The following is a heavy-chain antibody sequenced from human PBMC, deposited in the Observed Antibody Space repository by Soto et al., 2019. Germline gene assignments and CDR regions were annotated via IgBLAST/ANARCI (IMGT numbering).Heavy chain of an antibody. Sequence: EASVKVSCKVSGYTLTELSMHWVRQAPGKGLEWMGGFDPEDGETIYAQKFQGRVTMTEDTSTDTAYMELSSLRSEDTAVYYCATIPYGSGSYYNAYYFDYWGQGTLVTVSS. CDR1: GYTLTELS. CDR3: ATIPYGSGSYYNAYYFDY. J-gene: IGHJ4*02. CDR2: FDPEDGET. V-gene: IGHV1-24*01. D-gene: IGHD3-10*01.